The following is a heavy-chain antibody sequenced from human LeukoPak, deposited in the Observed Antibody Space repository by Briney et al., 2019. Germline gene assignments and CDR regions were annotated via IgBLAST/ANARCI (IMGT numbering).Heavy chain of an antibody. V-gene: IGHV1-2*02. D-gene: IGHD2-2*01. CDR1: GYTFTGYY. J-gene: IGHJ6*02. Sequence: ASVKVSCKTSGYTFTGYYMHWVRQAPGQGLEWMGWINPNSGGTNYAQKFQGRVTMTRDTSISTAYMELSRLRSDDTAVYYCARDLVVVQSYYYYYGVDVWGQGTTVTVSS. CDR3: ARDLVVVQSYYYYYGVDV. CDR2: INPNSGGT.